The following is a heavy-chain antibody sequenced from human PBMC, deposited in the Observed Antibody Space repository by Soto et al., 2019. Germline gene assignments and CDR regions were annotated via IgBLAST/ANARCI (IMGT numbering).Heavy chain of an antibody. CDR1: GGSLSRGDYY. V-gene: IGHV4-30-4*01. Sequence: ASGTLSLTCPVSGGSLSRGDYYLGWIPPPPGKGLEWIGYIYYSGSTYYNPSLKSRVTISVDTSKNQFSLKLSSVTAADTAVYYCARGPSGYDYWYYYYGMDVWGQGTTVTVSS. J-gene: IGHJ6*02. CDR2: IYYSGST. D-gene: IGHD5-12*01. CDR3: ARGPSGYDYWYYYYGMDV.